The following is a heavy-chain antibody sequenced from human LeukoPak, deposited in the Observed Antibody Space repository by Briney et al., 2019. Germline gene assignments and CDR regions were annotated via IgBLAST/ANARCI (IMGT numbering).Heavy chain of an antibody. D-gene: IGHD1-26*01. CDR2: ISGGGGAT. V-gene: IGHV3-23*01. J-gene: IGHJ4*02. CDR1: GXTFSSYA. Sequence: GGSLRLSCAASGXTFSSYAVSWVRQAPGEGLEWVSVISGGGGATDYADSVKGRFTISRDNSKNTLYLQMNSLRAEDTAVYYCAKFLYSGSYLFDYWGQGTLATVSS. CDR3: AKFLYSGSYLFDY.